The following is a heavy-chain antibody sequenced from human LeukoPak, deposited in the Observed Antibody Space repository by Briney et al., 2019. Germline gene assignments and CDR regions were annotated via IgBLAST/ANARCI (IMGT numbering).Heavy chain of an antibody. Sequence: SETLSLTCAVYGGSFSGYYWSWIRQPPGKGLEWIGEINHSGSTNYNPSLRSRVTISVDTSKNQFSLKLSSVTAADTAVYYCARGPRYIVVVPAAMPSGMDVWGQGTTVTVSS. CDR3: ARGPRYIVVVPAAMPSGMDV. CDR1: GGSFSGYY. CDR2: INHSGST. V-gene: IGHV4-34*01. J-gene: IGHJ6*02. D-gene: IGHD2-2*01.